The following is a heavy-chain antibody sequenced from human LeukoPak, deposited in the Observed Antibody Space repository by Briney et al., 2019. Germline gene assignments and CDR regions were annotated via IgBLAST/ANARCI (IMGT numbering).Heavy chain of an antibody. CDR3: AREGSGYDYYYFDY. J-gene: IGHJ4*02. D-gene: IGHD5-12*01. CDR1: GYIFAGYN. Sequence: GASVKVSCRTSGYIFAGYNMHWVRQAPGQGLEWMGRIDPNSGDTMISQKFQGRVTVTRDTSINTVYLYLNRLGSDDTAIYYCAREGSGYDYYYFDYWGQGTLVTVSS. V-gene: IGHV1-2*02. CDR2: IDPNSGDT.